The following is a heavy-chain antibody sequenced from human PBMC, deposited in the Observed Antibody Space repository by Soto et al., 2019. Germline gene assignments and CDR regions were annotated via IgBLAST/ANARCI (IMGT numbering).Heavy chain of an antibody. V-gene: IGHV4-39*01. J-gene: IGHJ6*03. CDR2: INYSGST. Sequence: QLQLQESGPGLVKPSETLSLTCTVSVGSISSSTSYWGWIRQPPGKGLEWIGSINYSGSTYYSPSLKSRVTISADTSKNQFSLKLSSVTAADTAVYYCARPVNYYYYYMDVWGKGTMVTVSS. CDR3: ARPVNYYYYYMDV. CDR1: VGSISSSTSY.